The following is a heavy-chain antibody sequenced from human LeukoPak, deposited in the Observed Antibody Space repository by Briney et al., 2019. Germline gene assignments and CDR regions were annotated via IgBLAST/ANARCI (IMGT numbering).Heavy chain of an antibody. D-gene: IGHD3-16*01. CDR1: GFTFSSYA. V-gene: IGHV3-23*01. Sequence: GGSLRLSCAASGFTFSSYAMSWVRQAPGKGLEWVSAISGSGGSTYYADSVKGRFTISRDNSKNTLYLQMNSLRAEDTAVYYCAKDFSSAAIMITFGGVGDWGQGTLVTVSS. CDR3: AKDFSSAAIMITFGGVGD. J-gene: IGHJ4*02. CDR2: ISGSGGST.